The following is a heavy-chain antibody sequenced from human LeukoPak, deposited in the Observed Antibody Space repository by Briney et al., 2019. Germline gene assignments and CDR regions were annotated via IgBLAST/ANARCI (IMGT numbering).Heavy chain of an antibody. CDR2: INHSGST. Sequence: SETLSLTCAVYGGSFSGYYWSWLRQPPGKGLEWIGEINHSGSTNYNPSLKSRVTISVDTSKNQFSLKLSSVTAADTAVYYCARERRGAMVSENGLGFKMYYFDYWGQGTLVTVSS. D-gene: IGHD5-18*01. V-gene: IGHV4-34*01. J-gene: IGHJ4*02. CDR1: GGSFSGYY. CDR3: ARERRGAMVSENGLGFKMYYFDY.